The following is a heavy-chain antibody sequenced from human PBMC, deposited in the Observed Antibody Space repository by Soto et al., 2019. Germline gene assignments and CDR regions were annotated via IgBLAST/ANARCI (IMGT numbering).Heavy chain of an antibody. J-gene: IGHJ3*01. CDR1: GFSVSSYG. V-gene: IGHV3-33*01. D-gene: IGHD2-21*01. CDR3: ARYSGHLSIYVSDELDF. Sequence: PVGSLTLSCSASGFSVSSYGVHWVRQAPGKGLEWVAVMWYDGRNIFYRDSVKDRFTISRDNSKNIVYFQMNNLRVEDTGLYYCARYSGHLSIYVSDELDFWGRGTMVTVSS. CDR2: MWYDGRNI.